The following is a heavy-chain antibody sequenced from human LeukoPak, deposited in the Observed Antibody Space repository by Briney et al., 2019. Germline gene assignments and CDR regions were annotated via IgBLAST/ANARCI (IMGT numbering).Heavy chain of an antibody. J-gene: IGHJ3*02. CDR3: TRDPNGDYIGAFEM. D-gene: IGHD4-17*01. CDR2: ITGSRGTT. CDR1: GFTFSNYA. Sequence: GGSLRLSCAASGFTFSNYAMTWVRQAPGRGLEWVSSITGSRGTTHYADSVKGRFTISRDDSRNALFLQMNSPRAEDTALYYCTRDPNGDYIGAFEMWGPGTKVTVSS. V-gene: IGHV3-23*01.